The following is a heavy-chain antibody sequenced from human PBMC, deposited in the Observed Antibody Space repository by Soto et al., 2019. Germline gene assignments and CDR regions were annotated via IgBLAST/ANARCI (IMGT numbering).Heavy chain of an antibody. V-gene: IGHV4-59*01. CDR1: GGSIGTYY. CDR2: IYYRGNT. CDR3: ARSNPTYYYDSSGVHVDY. J-gene: IGHJ4*02. Sequence: SETLSLTCTVSGGSIGTYYWSWIRQPPGKGLEWIGYIYYRGNTDYNPSLKSRVTISLDTPKNQFSLKLSSVTAADAAVYYCARSNPTYYYDSSGVHVDYWGQGTLVTVSS. D-gene: IGHD3-22*01.